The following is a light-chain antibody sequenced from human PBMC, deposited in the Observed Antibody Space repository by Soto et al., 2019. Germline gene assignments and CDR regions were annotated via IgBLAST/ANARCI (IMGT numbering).Light chain of an antibody. Sequence: EIVLTQSPATLSLCPGERATLSCRASQSVSSYLAWYQQKPGQAPRLLIYDASNRATGIPARFSGSGSGTDFTLTISSLEPEDSAVDYCQQRDNWPPITFGQGTRLEIK. V-gene: IGKV3-11*01. CDR1: QSVSSY. CDR2: DAS. CDR3: QQRDNWPPIT. J-gene: IGKJ5*01.